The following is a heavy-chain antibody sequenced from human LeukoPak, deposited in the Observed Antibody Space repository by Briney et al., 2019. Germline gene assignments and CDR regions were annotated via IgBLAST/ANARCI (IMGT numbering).Heavy chain of an antibody. Sequence: GGSVTLFCAVSGFIFDDYAMQCVRLVPGKGREWLSGMNWNSGSIGYADSVKGRVTPSIDNAKNSLYLQMNSLRAEDTAFYYCAINGGGDSGYGNFDYWGQGTLVTVSS. D-gene: IGHD5-12*01. CDR2: MNWNSGSI. V-gene: IGHV3-9*01. J-gene: IGHJ4*02. CDR1: GFIFDDYA. CDR3: AINGGGDSGYGNFDY.